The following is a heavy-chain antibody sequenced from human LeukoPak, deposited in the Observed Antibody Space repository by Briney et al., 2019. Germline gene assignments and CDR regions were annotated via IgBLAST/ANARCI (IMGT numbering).Heavy chain of an antibody. Sequence: SQTLSLTCTVSGGSIGSYYWSWIRQPPGKGLEWIGYIYYSGSTNYNPSLKSRVNISVDTSKNQFSLKLSSVTAADTAVYYCARDNKDFGSGSYGYYYYYMDVWGKGTTVTISS. CDR1: GGSIGSYY. CDR2: IYYSGST. V-gene: IGHV4-59*01. CDR3: ARDNKDFGSGSYGYYYYYMDV. J-gene: IGHJ6*03. D-gene: IGHD3-10*01.